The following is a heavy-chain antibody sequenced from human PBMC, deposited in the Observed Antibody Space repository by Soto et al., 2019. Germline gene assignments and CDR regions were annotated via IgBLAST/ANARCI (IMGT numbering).Heavy chain of an antibody. CDR3: ARDSSNSDPALDC. CDR1: GFTFSSYG. Sequence: QVQVVESGGGVVQPGRSLRLSCAASGFTFSSYGMHWVRQAPGKGLEWVAVISYDGSRKYYADSVKGRFTISRENSKNSLFLQMDSLRTDDTSIFYWARDSSNSDPALDCWGQGPLVTVSA. V-gene: IGHV3-30*19. J-gene: IGHJ4*02. CDR2: ISYDGSRK. D-gene: IGHD4-4*01.